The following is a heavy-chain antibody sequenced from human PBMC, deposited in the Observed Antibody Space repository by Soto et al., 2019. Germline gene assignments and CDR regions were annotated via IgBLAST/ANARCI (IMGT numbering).Heavy chain of an antibody. CDR3: AKGSDGSCHSPSAS. CDR2: IYGTSNNT. CDR1: GFTFSSYA. D-gene: IGHD2-15*01. V-gene: IGHV3-23*01. J-gene: IGHJ5*02. Sequence: HPGGSLRLSCAASGFTFSSYAMNWVRQAPGKGLEWVSGIYGTSNNTKYADSVKGRFTISRDNSKNTLYLQMNSLRVEDTAMYYCAKGSDGSCHSPSASWGQGTLVTVSS.